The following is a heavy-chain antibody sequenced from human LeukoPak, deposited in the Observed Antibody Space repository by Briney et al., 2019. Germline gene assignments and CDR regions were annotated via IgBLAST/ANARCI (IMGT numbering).Heavy chain of an antibody. CDR3: AKDIGIRRVWDAFDI. CDR2: ISWNSGTI. J-gene: IGHJ3*02. CDR1: GFTFDDYA. V-gene: IGHV3-9*03. Sequence: PGGSLRLSCAASGFTFDDYAMHWVRQAPGKGLEWVSGISWNSGTIGYADSVKGRFTISRDNAKNSLNLQMNSLRVEDMALYYCAKDIGIRRVWDAFDIWGQGTMVTVSS. D-gene: IGHD3-16*01.